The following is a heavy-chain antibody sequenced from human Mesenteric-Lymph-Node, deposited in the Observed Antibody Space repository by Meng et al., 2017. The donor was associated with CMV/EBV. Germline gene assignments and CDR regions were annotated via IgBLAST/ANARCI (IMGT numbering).Heavy chain of an antibody. CDR2: IYHSGRT. J-gene: IGHJ4*02. Sequence: AVSGGSISSSNWWRWVRQPPGKGLEWIGEIYHSGRTNYNQSLKSRVTISVDKSKNQFSLKLSSLTAADTAVYYCAREVPQLGTFDYWGQGTLVTVSS. CDR1: GGSISSSNW. D-gene: IGHD7-27*01. CDR3: AREVPQLGTFDY. V-gene: IGHV4-4*02.